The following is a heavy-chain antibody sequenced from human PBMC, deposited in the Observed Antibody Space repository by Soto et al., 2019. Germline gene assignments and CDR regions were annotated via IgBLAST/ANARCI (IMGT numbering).Heavy chain of an antibody. D-gene: IGHD3-3*01. CDR3: ARVPFLDYYYFDY. CDR1: GYTFTNYD. J-gene: IGHJ4*02. CDR2: MNPKSGNV. Sequence: GASVKVSWKASGYTFTNYDFNWVRQVTGQGLEWMGWMNPKSGNVGYAQKFQGRVTMTRNISINTAYMELSSLGSEDTAVYYCARVPFLDYYYFDYWGQGTPVTVSS. V-gene: IGHV1-8*01.